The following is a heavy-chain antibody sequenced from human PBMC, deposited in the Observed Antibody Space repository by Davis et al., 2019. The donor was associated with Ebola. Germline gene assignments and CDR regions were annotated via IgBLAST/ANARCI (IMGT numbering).Heavy chain of an antibody. D-gene: IGHD2-15*01. CDR1: GFTSSSYW. V-gene: IGHV3-7*01. CDR2: IKQDGSEK. CDR3: ARAMQIYCSGGSCYPGWFDP. Sequence: PGGSLRLSCAASGFTSSSYWMSWVRQAPGKGLEWVANIKQDGSEKYYVDAVKGRFTISRDNAKNSLYLQMNSLRAEDTALDYCARAMQIYCSGGSCYPGWFDPWGQGTLVTVSS. J-gene: IGHJ5*02.